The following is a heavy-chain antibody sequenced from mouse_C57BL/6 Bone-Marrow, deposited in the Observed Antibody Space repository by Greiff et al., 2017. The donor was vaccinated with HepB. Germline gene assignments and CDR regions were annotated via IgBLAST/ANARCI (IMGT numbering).Heavy chain of an antibody. CDR1: GYTFTSYW. CDR3: ARRGDAMDY. V-gene: IGHV1-61*01. CDR2: IYPSDSET. J-gene: IGHJ4*01. Sequence: QVQLQQPGAELVRPGSSVKLSWKASGYTFTSYWMEWVKQRPGQGLEWIGNIYPSDSETHYNQKFKDKATLTVDKSSSTAYMQLSSLTSEDSAVYYCARRGDAMDYWGQGTSVTVSS.